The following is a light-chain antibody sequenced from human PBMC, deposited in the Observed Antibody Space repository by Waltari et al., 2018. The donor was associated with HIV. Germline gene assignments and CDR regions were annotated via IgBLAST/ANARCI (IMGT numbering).Light chain of an antibody. CDR3: QQYDSPPRT. Sequence: DIVLTQSPGTLSLSPGEGATLSCRASQSVRNNFLAWLQQKPGQAPRLLIYAASSRATGIPDRFSGSGSGTDFTLTISRLEAEDFAVYYCQQYDSPPRTFGQGTKVEIK. CDR1: QSVRNNF. J-gene: IGKJ1*01. CDR2: AAS. V-gene: IGKV3-20*01.